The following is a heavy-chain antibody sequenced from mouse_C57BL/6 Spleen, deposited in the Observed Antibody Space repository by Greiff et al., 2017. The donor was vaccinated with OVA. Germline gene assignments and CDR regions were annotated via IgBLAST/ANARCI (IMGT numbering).Heavy chain of an antibody. J-gene: IGHJ4*01. V-gene: IGHV1-52*01. CDR3: ARGYYGNPYAMDY. CDR2: IDPSDSET. CDR1: GYTFTSYW. D-gene: IGHD2-1*01. Sequence: QVQLQQPGAELVRPGSSVKLSCKASGYTFTSYWMHWVKQRPIQGLEWIGNIDPSDSETHYNQKFKDKATLTVDKSSSTAYMQRSRLTSEDSAVYYCARGYYGNPYAMDYWGQGTSVTVSS.